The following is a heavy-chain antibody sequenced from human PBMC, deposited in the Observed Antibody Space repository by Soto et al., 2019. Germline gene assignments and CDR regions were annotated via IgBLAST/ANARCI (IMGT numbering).Heavy chain of an antibody. CDR3: TSLGDFWTGWFDP. J-gene: IGHJ5*02. Sequence: GGSLRLSCAASGFTFSGSAMHWVRQASGKGLEWVGRFRSKANSYATAYAASVKGRFTISRDDSKNTAYLQMNSLKTEDTAVYYCTSLGDFWTGWFDPWGQGTLVTVSS. D-gene: IGHD3-3*01. CDR1: GFTFSGSA. CDR2: FRSKANSYAT. V-gene: IGHV3-73*01.